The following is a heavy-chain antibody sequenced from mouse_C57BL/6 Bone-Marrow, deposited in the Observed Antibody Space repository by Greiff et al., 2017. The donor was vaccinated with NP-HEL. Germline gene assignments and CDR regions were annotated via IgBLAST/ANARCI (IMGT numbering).Heavy chain of an antibody. CDR1: GFTFSDYY. V-gene: IGHV5-12*01. CDR2: ISNGGGST. Sequence: EVKLVESGGGLVQPGGSLKLSCAASGFTFSDYYMYWVRQTPEKRLEWVAYISNGGGSTYYPDTVKGRFTISRDNAKNTLYLQMSRLKSEDTAMYYCARHGLRQGFAYGGQGTLVTVSA. D-gene: IGHD2-4*01. J-gene: IGHJ3*01. CDR3: ARHGLRQGFAY.